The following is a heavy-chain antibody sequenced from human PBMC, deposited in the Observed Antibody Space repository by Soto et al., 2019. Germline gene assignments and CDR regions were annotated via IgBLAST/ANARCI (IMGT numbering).Heavy chain of an antibody. Sequence: QVQLVESGGGVVQPGRSLRLSCAASGFTFSTYGVHWVRQAPGQGLEWVAVISSDGSEKYYAGSVKGRVSISRDNSKSTLYLPMDSLRAEDTAVYYCAKGAGSTSLYYCDYWGQGTLVTVSS. J-gene: IGHJ4*02. CDR3: AKGAGSTSLYYCDY. CDR2: ISSDGSEK. CDR1: GFTFSTYG. V-gene: IGHV3-30*18. D-gene: IGHD3-10*01.